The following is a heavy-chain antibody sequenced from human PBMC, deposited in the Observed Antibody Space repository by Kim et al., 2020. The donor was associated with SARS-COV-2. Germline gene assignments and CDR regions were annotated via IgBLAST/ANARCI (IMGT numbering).Heavy chain of an antibody. V-gene: IGHV3-73*01. D-gene: IGHD6-19*01. CDR3: TRLSRYSSGGWFDP. Sequence: AASVTGRFTISRDDSKNTAYLQMNSLKTEDTAVYYCTRLSRYSSGGWFDPWGQGTLVTVSS. J-gene: IGHJ5*02.